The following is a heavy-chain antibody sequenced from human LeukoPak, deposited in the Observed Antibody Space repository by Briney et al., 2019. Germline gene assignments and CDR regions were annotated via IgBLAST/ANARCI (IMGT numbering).Heavy chain of an antibody. CDR3: GRVRPGDADY. CDR1: GFTFSTYW. CDR2: ISSDGSRK. Sequence: GGSLRLSCAASGFTFSTYWMTWVRQAPGKGLEWVASISSDGSRKYYMDSVKGRFTISRDNAKNSLFLQMNSLRAEDTAVHYCGRVRPGDADYWGQGTPVTASS. D-gene: IGHD1-26*01. J-gene: IGHJ4*02. V-gene: IGHV3-7*01.